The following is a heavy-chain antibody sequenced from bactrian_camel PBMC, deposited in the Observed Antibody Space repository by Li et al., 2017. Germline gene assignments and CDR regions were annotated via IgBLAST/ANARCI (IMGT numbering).Heavy chain of an antibody. Sequence: DVQLVESGGGLVQPGGSLRLSCAASGFTFRDYYLNWVRQVPGQGLEWVSLISASASTTFYADSVRGRFTMSRDNAKNTVYLQMNSLKPDDTGVYYCVTREGTDGLTDFGYWDQGTQVTVS. CDR1: GFTFRDYY. CDR3: VTREGTDGLTDFGY. D-gene: IGHD3*01. J-gene: IGHJ6*01. V-gene: IGHV3S40*01. CDR2: ISASASTT.